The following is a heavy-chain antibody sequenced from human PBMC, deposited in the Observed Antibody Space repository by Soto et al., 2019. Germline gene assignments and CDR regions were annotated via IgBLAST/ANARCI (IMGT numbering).Heavy chain of an antibody. J-gene: IGHJ4*02. CDR2: IWYDGSNK. CDR1: GFTFSSYG. D-gene: IGHD3-10*01. CDR3: ARDLSGVGSGSYYDY. V-gene: IGHV3-33*01. Sequence: GESLKISCAASGFTFSSYGMHWVRQAPGKGLEWVAVIWYDGSNKYYADSVKGRFTISRDNSKNTLYLQMNSLRAEDTAVYYCARDLSGVGSGSYYDYWGQGTLVTFSS.